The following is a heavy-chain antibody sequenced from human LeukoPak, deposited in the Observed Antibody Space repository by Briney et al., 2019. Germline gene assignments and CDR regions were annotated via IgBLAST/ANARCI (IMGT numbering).Heavy chain of an antibody. V-gene: IGHV3-48*02. CDR1: GFTFSSYS. Sequence: GSLRLSCAASGFTFSSYSMNWVRQAPGKGLEWVSYISSTSTTTYYADSVKDRFTISRDNAKNSLYLQMNSLRDEDTAVYYCASLRFLEWHNWFDPWGQGTLVTVSS. D-gene: IGHD3-3*01. CDR2: ISSTSTTT. J-gene: IGHJ5*02. CDR3: ASLRFLEWHNWFDP.